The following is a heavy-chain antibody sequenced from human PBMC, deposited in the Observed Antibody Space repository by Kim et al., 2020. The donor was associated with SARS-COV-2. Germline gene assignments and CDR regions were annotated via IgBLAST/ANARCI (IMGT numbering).Heavy chain of an antibody. D-gene: IGHD1-26*01. CDR2: VNPNNGDT. J-gene: IGHJ4*02. CDR3: ARTSSGSYYTF. Sequence: ASVKVSCKASGYTFTGHYMHWLRQAPGQGLEWMGWVNPNNGDTNLAQKFWGRVTLTRDMTFTTAYMEVSGLRPDDTAVYFCARTSSGSYYTFWGQGTLVTVSS. CDR1: GYTFTGHY. V-gene: IGHV1-2*02.